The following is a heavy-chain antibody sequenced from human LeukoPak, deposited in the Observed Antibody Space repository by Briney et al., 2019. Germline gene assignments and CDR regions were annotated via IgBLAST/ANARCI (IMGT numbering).Heavy chain of an antibody. V-gene: IGHV1-46*01. CDR2: INPSGGRT. Sequence: ASVKVSSKASGYTFTSYYMHWVRQAPGQGLEWMGIINPSGGRTTYAQKIQGRVTMTRDTSTSTVYMELSGLRSEDTAVYYCARDSDTSGYYPLVDYWGQGTLVTVSS. CDR3: ARDSDTSGYYPLVDY. CDR1: GYTFTSYY. D-gene: IGHD3-22*01. J-gene: IGHJ4*02.